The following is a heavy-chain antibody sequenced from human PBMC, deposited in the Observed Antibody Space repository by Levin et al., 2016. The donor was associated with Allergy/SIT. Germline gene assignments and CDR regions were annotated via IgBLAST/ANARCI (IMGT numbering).Heavy chain of an antibody. J-gene: IGHJ6*02. D-gene: IGHD5-24*01. V-gene: IGHV6-1*01. Sequence: WIRQSPSRGLEWLGRTYYRSKWYNDYAVSVKSRITINPDTSRNQFSLHLNSVTPEDTAVYFCARDLVEMATMPGFYYYYGMDVWGQGTTVTVSS. CDR3: ARDLVEMATMPGFYYYYGMDV. CDR2: TYYRSKWYN.